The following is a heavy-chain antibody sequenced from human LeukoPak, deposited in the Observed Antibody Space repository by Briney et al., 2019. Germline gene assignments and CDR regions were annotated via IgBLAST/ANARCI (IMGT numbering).Heavy chain of an antibody. V-gene: IGHV3-33*01. CDR2: IWYDGSNK. CDR3: ARGCSSTSCYHGFDY. Sequence: GGSLRLSCAASGFTFSSYGMHWVRQAPGKGLEWVAVIWYDGSNKYYADSVKGRFTISRDNSKNTLYLQMNSLRAEDTAVYYCARGCSSTSCYHGFDYWGQGTLVTVSS. J-gene: IGHJ4*02. CDR1: GFTFSSYG. D-gene: IGHD2-2*01.